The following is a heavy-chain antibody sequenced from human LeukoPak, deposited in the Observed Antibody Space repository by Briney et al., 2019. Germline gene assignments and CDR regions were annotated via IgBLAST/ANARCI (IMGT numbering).Heavy chain of an antibody. V-gene: IGHV1-3*01. Sequence: GESLKISCKASGYTFTSYAMHWVRQAPGQRLEWMGWINAGNGNTKYSQKFQGRVTITRDTSASTAYMELSSLRSEDTAVYYCAREWYSSGWTLGDYWGQGTLVTVSS. J-gene: IGHJ4*02. CDR2: INAGNGNT. CDR1: GYTFTSYA. CDR3: AREWYSSGWTLGDY. D-gene: IGHD6-19*01.